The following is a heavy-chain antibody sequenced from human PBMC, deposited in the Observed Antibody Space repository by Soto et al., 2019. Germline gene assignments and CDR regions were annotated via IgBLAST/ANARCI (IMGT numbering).Heavy chain of an antibody. CDR3: ARDGEGAAAADFYFDY. J-gene: IGHJ4*02. D-gene: IGHD6-25*01. CDR2: INPNSGGT. CDR1: GYTFTGYY. V-gene: IGHV1-2*04. Sequence: GASVKVSCKASGYTFTGYYMHWVRQAPGQGLEWMGWINPNSGGTNYAQKFQGWVTMTRDTSISTAYMELSRLRSDDTAVYYCARDGEGAAAADFYFDYWGQGTLVTVSS.